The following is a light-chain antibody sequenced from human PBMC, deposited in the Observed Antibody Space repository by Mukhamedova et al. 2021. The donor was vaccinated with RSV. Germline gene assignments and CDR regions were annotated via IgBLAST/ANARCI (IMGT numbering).Light chain of an antibody. Sequence: WYQRRVHGKAPKLLIQKASSLEPGVPSRFSGSGSGTEFTLTISSLQPDDFATYYCQQYNSFSMYTFGQGTKLEIK. V-gene: IGKV1-5*03. CDR3: QQYNSFSMYT. CDR2: KAS. J-gene: IGKJ2*01.